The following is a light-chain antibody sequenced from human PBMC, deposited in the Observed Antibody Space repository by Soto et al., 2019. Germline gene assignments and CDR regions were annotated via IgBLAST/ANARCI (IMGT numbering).Light chain of an antibody. CDR2: LDSDGSH. J-gene: IGLJ2*01. CDR1: SGHSSYA. CDR3: QTWGTGIHVV. V-gene: IGLV4-69*01. Sequence: QSVLTQSPSASASLGASVKLTCTLSSGHSSYAIAWHQQQPEKGPRYLMKLDSDGSHTKGDAIPDRFSGSSSGAERYLTISSLQSEDEADYLCQTWGTGIHVVFGGGTKLTVL.